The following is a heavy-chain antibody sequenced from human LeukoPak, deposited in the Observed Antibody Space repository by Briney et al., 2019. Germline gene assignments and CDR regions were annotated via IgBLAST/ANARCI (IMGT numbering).Heavy chain of an antibody. Sequence: GGSLRLSCAASGFTFSSYAMSWVRQAPGKGLEWVSAISGSGGSTYYADSAKGRFTISRDNSKNTLYLQMNSLRAEDTAVYYCASSRDFGVVIMPSNFDYWGQGTLVTVSS. D-gene: IGHD3-3*01. V-gene: IGHV3-23*01. CDR1: GFTFSSYA. CDR3: ASSRDFGVVIMPSNFDY. CDR2: ISGSGGST. J-gene: IGHJ4*02.